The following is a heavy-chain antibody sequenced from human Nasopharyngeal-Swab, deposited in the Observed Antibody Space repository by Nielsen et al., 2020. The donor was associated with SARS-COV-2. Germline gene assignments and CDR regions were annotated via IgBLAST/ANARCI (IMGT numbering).Heavy chain of an antibody. D-gene: IGHD1-7*01. J-gene: IGHJ6*02. Sequence: SVKVSFKASLGTFRSYVISWVRQPPGQGLEWMGRIIPILGIANYAQKLHGRVTITADKSTSTAYMELSGLRSEDTAVYYFARAADKLRASVSPNYGIDVWGQGTTVTVSS. CDR3: ARAADKLRASVSPNYGIDV. CDR2: IIPILGIA. V-gene: IGHV1-69*04. CDR1: LGTFRSYV.